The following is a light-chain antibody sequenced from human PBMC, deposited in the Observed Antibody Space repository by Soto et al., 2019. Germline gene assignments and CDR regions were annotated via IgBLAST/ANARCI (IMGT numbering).Light chain of an antibody. V-gene: IGLV2-23*01. CDR3: CSYAGSSTDV. J-gene: IGLJ1*01. Sequence: QSVLTQPASVSGSPGQSITISCTGTSSDVGNYNLVSWYQQHPGKAPKLMIYEGSKRPSGVSNRFSGSKSGNTASLTISILQAEDEADYYCCSYAGSSTDVFGTGTKDTVL. CDR2: EGS. CDR1: SSDVGNYNL.